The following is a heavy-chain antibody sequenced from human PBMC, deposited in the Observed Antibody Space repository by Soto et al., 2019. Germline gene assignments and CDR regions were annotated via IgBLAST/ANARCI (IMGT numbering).Heavy chain of an antibody. CDR2: IKQDGSEK. D-gene: IGHD4-17*01. V-gene: IGHV3-7*03. J-gene: IGHJ4*02. Sequence: GGSLRLSCAASGFTFSSYWMSWVRQAPGKGLEWVANIKQDGSEKYYVDSVKGRFTISRDNAKNSLYLQMNSLRAEDTAVYYCARGSAYSDYDLEYWGQGALVTVSS. CDR3: ARGSAYSDYDLEY. CDR1: GFTFSSYW.